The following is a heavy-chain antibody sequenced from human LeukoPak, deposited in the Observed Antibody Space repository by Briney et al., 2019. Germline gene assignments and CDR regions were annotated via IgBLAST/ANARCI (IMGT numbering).Heavy chain of an antibody. J-gene: IGHJ4*02. CDR2: IYSGGST. Sequence: PGGSLRLSCAASGFTVSSNYMSWVRQAPGKGLEWVSVIYSGGSTYYADSVKGRFTNSRDNSKNTLYLQMNSLRAEDTAVYYCARDKGYGDYGKTDYWGQGTLVTVSS. CDR3: ARDKGYGDYGKTDY. V-gene: IGHV3-53*01. D-gene: IGHD4-17*01. CDR1: GFTVSSNY.